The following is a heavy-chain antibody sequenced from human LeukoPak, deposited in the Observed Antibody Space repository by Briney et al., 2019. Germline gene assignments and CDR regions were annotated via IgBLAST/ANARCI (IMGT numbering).Heavy chain of an antibody. Sequence: QTGGSLRLSCAASGFSLSTNDMSWVRQAPGRGLEWVSGISRSGTRTYYADSVKGRFTISRDSSKDTLYLQMNSLRVEDTAVYYCAKAGSISWFHHWGQGTLVTVSS. D-gene: IGHD3-10*01. J-gene: IGHJ5*02. V-gene: IGHV3-23*01. CDR1: GFSLSTND. CDR2: ISRSGTRT. CDR3: AKAGSISWFHH.